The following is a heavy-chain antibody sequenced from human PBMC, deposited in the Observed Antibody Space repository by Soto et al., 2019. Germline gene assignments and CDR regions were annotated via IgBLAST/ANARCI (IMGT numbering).Heavy chain of an antibody. CDR1: GGSISSGDYY. CDR3: ARYPPHFRVTTSYYYGMDV. Sequence: PSETLSLTCTVSGGSISSGDYYWSWIRQPPGKGLEWIGYIYHSGSTYYNPSLKSRVTISVDTSKNQFSLKLSSVTAADTAVYYCARYPPHFRVTTSYYYGMDVWGQGTTVTVSS. D-gene: IGHD4-17*01. CDR2: IYHSGST. V-gene: IGHV4-30-4*01. J-gene: IGHJ6*02.